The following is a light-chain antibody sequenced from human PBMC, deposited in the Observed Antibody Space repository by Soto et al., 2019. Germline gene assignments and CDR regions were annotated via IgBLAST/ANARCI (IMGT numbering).Light chain of an antibody. Sequence: EIVLTQSPSTLSLSPGERATLYCRASQSVSSYLAWYQHKPGQAPRLLIYDASSRATDIPARFSGSGSGTEFTLTISSLQSEDFAIYYCHQYQPYSTVGQGAKVDIK. CDR1: QSVSSY. V-gene: IGKV3D-15*01. J-gene: IGKJ1*01. CDR3: HQYQPYST. CDR2: DAS.